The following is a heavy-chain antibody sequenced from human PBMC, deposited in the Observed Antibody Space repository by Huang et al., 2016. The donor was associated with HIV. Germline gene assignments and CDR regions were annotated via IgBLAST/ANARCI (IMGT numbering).Heavy chain of an antibody. J-gene: IGHJ3*02. D-gene: IGHD3-16*02. CDR3: ARHSTLTYDYIWGSYRWDAFDI. CDR2: IYPGDSDT. V-gene: IGHV5-51*01. Sequence: EVQLVQSGAEVKKPGESLKISCKGSGYSFASSWFGWVRQMPGKGLAWIWIIYPGDSDTRYSPSFQGQVTISADKSISTAYLQWSSLKASDTAMYYCARHSTLTYDYIWGSYRWDAFDIWGQGTMVTVSS. CDR1: GYSFASSW.